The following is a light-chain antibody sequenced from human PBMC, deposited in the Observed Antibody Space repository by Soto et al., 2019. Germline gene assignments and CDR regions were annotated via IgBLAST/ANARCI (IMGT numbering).Light chain of an antibody. CDR3: QQYSSNRLT. J-gene: IGKJ4*01. CDR1: QSMSSW. V-gene: IGKV1-5*01. CDR2: DAS. Sequence: DIPMTQSPSTLSASVGDRVTITCRASQSMSSWLAWYQQKPGKAPKLLIYDASSLESGVPSRFSGSGSGTEFTLTISSLQPDDFATYYCQQYSSNRLTFGGGTKVEIK.